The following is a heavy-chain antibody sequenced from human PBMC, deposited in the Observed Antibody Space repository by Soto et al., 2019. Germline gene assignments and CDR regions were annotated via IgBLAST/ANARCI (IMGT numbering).Heavy chain of an antibody. CDR1: GFTFSSYA. CDR2: ISYDGSNK. CDR3: ARSEQQLPHFDY. J-gene: IGHJ4*02. Sequence: GGSLRLSCAASGFTFSSYAMHWVRQAPGKGLEWVAVISYDGSNKYYADSVKGRFTISRDNSKNTLYLQMNSLRAEDTAVYYCARSEQQLPHFDYWGQGTLVTVSS. D-gene: IGHD6-13*01. V-gene: IGHV3-30-3*01.